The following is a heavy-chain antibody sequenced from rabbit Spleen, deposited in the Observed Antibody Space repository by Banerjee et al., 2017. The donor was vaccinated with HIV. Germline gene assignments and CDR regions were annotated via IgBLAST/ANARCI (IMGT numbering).Heavy chain of an antibody. V-gene: IGHV1S47*01. CDR1: GFDFRHYG. CDR2: IEPIFANT. Sequence: QEQLVESGGGLVQPGGSLKLSCKASGFDFRHYGVTWVRQAPGKGLEWIGYIEPIFANTYYANWVNGRFTISSHNAQNTLYLQLSSLTAADMATYFCVRDQAGDADYGPYYLNLWGPGTLVTVS. J-gene: IGHJ4*01. D-gene: IGHD2-1*01. CDR3: VRDQAGDADYGPYYLNL.